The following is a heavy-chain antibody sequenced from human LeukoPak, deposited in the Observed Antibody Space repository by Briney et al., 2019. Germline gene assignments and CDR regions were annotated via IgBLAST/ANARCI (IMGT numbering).Heavy chain of an antibody. V-gene: IGHV1-2*02. CDR3: ARDPIVGATSADY. J-gene: IGHJ4*02. CDR2: INPSSGGT. D-gene: IGHD1-26*01. Sequence: ASVKVSCKASGYTFTDYYMHWVRQAPGQGLEWMGWINPSSGGTNYAQKFQGRVTVTRDTSISTAYMDLSRLRSEDTAVYYCARDPIVGATSADYWGQGTLVTVSS. CDR1: GYTFTDYY.